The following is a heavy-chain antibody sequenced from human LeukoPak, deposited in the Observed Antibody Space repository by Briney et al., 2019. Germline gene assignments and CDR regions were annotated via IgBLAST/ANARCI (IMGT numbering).Heavy chain of an antibody. J-gene: IGHJ6*03. CDR3: ARALGHHLHMDV. V-gene: IGHV3-11*04. CDR2: ISSSGSTI. D-gene: IGHD3/OR15-3a*01. Sequence: GGSLRLSCAASGFTFSSYAMSWIRQAPGKGLEWVSYISSSGSTIYYADSVKGRFTISRDNAKNSLYLQMNSLRAEDTAVYYCARALGHHLHMDVWGKGTTVTVSS. CDR1: GFTFSSYA.